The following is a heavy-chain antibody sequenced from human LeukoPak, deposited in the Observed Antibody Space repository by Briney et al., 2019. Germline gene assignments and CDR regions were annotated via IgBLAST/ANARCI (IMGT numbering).Heavy chain of an antibody. CDR3: ARDLTSSGYFDY. D-gene: IGHD6-19*01. V-gene: IGHV3-30*19. CDR1: GFTFNGYA. Sequence: GGSLRLSCAASGFTFNGYAMHWVRQAPGKGPEWVAVISYDGSNKYYADSVKGRFTISRDNSKNTLYLQMNSLRAEDTAVYYCARDLTSSGYFDYWGQGTLVTVSS. CDR2: ISYDGSNK. J-gene: IGHJ4*02.